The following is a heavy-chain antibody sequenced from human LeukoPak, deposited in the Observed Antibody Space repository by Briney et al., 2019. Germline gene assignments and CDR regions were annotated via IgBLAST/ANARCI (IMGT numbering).Heavy chain of an antibody. CDR2: ISASGSYI. CDR1: GFSFSNYD. D-gene: IGHD3-10*01. V-gene: IGHV3-23*01. J-gene: IGHJ4*02. Sequence: PGGSLRLSCAASGFSFSNYDMNWVRQAPGKGLEWVSAISASGSYIYYADSVKGRFTISRDNSKNTLYLQMNSLKAVDTAVYYCAKESGYGSGRDYFDSWGQGTLVTISS. CDR3: AKESGYGSGRDYFDS.